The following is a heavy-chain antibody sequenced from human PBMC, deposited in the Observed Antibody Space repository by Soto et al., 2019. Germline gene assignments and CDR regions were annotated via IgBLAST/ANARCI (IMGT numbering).Heavy chain of an antibody. CDR3: GKQSHGLGGVALDN. J-gene: IGHJ4*01. V-gene: IGHV3-23*01. CDR1: GCTFSSYG. CDR2: SSATGAGT. D-gene: IGHD2-15*01. Sequence: GGSLRLSWARSGCTFSSYGMTWVLQAPGKGLEWVSFSSATGAGTYYADSVKGRFTISRDNSKNTLFLQMGSLRPEDTAIYYCGKQSHGLGGVALDNWGQGTQGAVFS.